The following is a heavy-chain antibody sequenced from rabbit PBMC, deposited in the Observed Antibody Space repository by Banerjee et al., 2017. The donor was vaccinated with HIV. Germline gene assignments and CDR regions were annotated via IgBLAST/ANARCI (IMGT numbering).Heavy chain of an antibody. V-gene: IGHV1S45*01. D-gene: IGHD4-1*01. CDR3: ARDLAGVIGWNFGL. CDR1: GFDFSSYG. Sequence: QEQLEESGGDLVKPEGSLTLTCTASGFDFSSYGVSWVRQAPGKGLEWIGCINTSSGNTVYASWAKGPFTISKTSSTTVTLQMTSLTAADTATYFCARDLAGVIGWNFGLWVPGTLVPVS. J-gene: IGHJ4*01. CDR2: INTSSGNT.